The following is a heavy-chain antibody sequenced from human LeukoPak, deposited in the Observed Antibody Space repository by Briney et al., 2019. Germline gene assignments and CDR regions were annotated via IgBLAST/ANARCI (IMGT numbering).Heavy chain of an antibody. CDR3: ARVVTMVRGVPLGY. CDR2: MNPNSGNT. Sequence: ASVKVSCKASGYTFTSYDINWLRQATGQGLEWMGWMNPNSGNTGYAQKFQGRVTMTRNTSISTAYMELSSLRSEDTAVYYCARVVTMVRGVPLGYWGQGTLVTVSS. V-gene: IGHV1-8*01. J-gene: IGHJ4*02. D-gene: IGHD3-10*01. CDR1: GYTFTSYD.